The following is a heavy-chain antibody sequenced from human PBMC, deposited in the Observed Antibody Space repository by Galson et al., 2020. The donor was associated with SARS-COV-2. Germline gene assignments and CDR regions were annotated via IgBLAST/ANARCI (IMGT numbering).Heavy chain of an antibody. CDR3: VRSGSNDACDI. Sequence: SQTLSLTCSISGDSVPSNIAAWNWISQSPSRGLEWLGRTYYNSKWYDDYSLFVKSRITINPDTSGNQVSLHLDSVTPEDSAVYYCVRSGSNDACDIWGQGTMVTVSS. D-gene: IGHD6-19*01. J-gene: IGHJ3*02. V-gene: IGHV6-1*01. CDR2: TYYNSKWYD. CDR1: GDSVPSNIAA.